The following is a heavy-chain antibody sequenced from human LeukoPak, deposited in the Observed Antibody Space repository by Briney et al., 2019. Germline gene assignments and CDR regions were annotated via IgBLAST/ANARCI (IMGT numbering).Heavy chain of an antibody. V-gene: IGHV3-21*01. CDR1: GFTFSSYA. J-gene: IGHJ6*02. CDR3: ARESPGDPHYGMDV. CDR2: ISSSSSYI. Sequence: GSLRLSCAASGFTFSSYAMSWVRQAPGKGLEWVSSISSSSSYIYYADSVKGRFTISRDNAKNSLYLQMNSLRAEDTAVYYCARESPGDPHYGMDVWGQGTTVTVSS. D-gene: IGHD7-27*01.